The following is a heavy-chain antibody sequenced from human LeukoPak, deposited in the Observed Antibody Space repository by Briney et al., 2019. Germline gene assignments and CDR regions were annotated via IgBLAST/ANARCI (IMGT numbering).Heavy chain of an antibody. CDR3: ARETYYDSSGSQASRYFDY. Sequence: SVTVSFKGSGGTFSSYAISWVRQAPGQGLEWMGRIIPIFGIANYAQKFQGRVTITADNSTSTAYMELSSLRSEDTAVYYCARETYYDSSGSQASRYFDYWGQGTLVTVSS. D-gene: IGHD3-22*01. CDR2: IIPIFGIA. V-gene: IGHV1-69*04. J-gene: IGHJ4*02. CDR1: GGTFSSYA.